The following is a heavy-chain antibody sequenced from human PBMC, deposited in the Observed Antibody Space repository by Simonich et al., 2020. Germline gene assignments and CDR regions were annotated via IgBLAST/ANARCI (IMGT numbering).Heavy chain of an antibody. CDR3: AKDKGAAASDYFDY. V-gene: IGHV3-30*18. CDR1: GFTFSSYG. Sequence: GGGVVQPGRSLRLSCAASGFTFSSYGMPWVRQAPGKGLEWVAVIWYDGSNKYYADSVKGRFTISRDNSKNTLYLQMNSLRAEDTAMYYCAKDKGAAASDYFDYWGQGTLVTVSS. D-gene: IGHD6-13*01. J-gene: IGHJ4*02. CDR2: IWYDGSNK.